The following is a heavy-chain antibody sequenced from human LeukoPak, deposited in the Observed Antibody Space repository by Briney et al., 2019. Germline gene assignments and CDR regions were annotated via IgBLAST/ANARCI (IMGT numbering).Heavy chain of an antibody. V-gene: IGHV3-23*01. Sequence: GGSLRLSCAVSGFTFSSNGMSWVRQAPGKGLEWVSGISGSGATTNYADSVKGRFTISRDNSKNTLYLQMNSLRAEDTAVYYCAKCTYPDYFFDYWGQGTLVTVSS. D-gene: IGHD2-8*01. CDR1: GFTFSSNG. CDR2: ISGSGATT. CDR3: AKCTYPDYFFDY. J-gene: IGHJ4*02.